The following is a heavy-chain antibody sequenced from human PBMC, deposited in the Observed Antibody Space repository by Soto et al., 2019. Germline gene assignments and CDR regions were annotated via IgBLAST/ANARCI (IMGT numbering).Heavy chain of an antibody. J-gene: IGHJ6*02. CDR3: ARYPSCSSTSCYIWDVSYYYGMDV. CDR2: INPNSGGT. CDR1: GYTFTGYY. Sequence: ASVKVSCKASGYTFTGYYMHWVRQAPGQGLEWMGWINPNSGGTNYAQKFQGRVTMTRDTSISTAYMELSRLRSDDTPVYYCARYPSCSSTSCYIWDVSYYYGMDVWGQGTTVTVSS. V-gene: IGHV1-2*02. D-gene: IGHD2-2*02.